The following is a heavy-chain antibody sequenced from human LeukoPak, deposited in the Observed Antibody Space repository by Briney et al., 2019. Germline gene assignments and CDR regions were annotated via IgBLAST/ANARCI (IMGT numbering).Heavy chain of an antibody. V-gene: IGHV4-39*07. CDR3: ARDQITMVRGVRSRWFDP. J-gene: IGHJ5*02. CDR1: GGSISSSSYY. CDR2: IYYSGTT. D-gene: IGHD3-10*01. Sequence: SETLSLTCTVSGGSISSSSYYWGWIRQPPGKGLEWIGSIYYSGTTYYNPSLESRVTISVDTSKNQFSLKLSSVTAADTAVYYCARDQITMVRGVRSRWFDPWGQGTLVTVSS.